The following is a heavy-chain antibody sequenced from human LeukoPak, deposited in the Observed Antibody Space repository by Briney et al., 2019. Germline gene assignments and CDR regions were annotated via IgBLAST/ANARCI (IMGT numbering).Heavy chain of an antibody. D-gene: IGHD5-24*01. CDR2: IYTSGST. CDR3: ARDRGRDGYHLGY. Sequence: PSETLSLTCTVSGGSISSYYWSWIRQPAGKGLEWIGRIYTSGSTNYNPSLNSRVTMSVDTSKNQFSLKLSSGTASDTGVHYCARDRGRDGYHLGYWGQGPLVTVSS. CDR1: GGSISSYY. V-gene: IGHV4-4*07. J-gene: IGHJ4*02.